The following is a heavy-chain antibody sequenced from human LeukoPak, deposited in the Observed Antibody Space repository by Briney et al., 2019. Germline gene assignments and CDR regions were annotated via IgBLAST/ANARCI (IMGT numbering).Heavy chain of an antibody. Sequence: KPSETLSLTCTVSGGSISSSSYYWGWIRQPPGKGLEWIGSIYYSGSTYYTPSLKSRVTISVDTPKNQFSLKLSSVTAADTAVYYCARHGMGAPRHFDYWGQGTLVTVSS. CDR2: IYYSGST. V-gene: IGHV4-39*01. CDR3: ARHGMGAPRHFDY. CDR1: GGSISSSSYY. D-gene: IGHD1-26*01. J-gene: IGHJ4*02.